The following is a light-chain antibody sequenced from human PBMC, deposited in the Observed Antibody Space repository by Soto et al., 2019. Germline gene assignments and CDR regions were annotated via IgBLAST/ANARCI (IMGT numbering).Light chain of an antibody. CDR2: EGS. CDR1: SSDVGNYNL. V-gene: IGLV2-23*01. CDR3: CSYAGSSLYV. Sequence: QSALTQPASVSGSPGQSITISCTGTSSDVGNYNLVSWYQQHPGKAPKLMIYEGSKRPSGVSNRFSGSKSGNTASLTISGLQAEDEADYYCCSYAGSSLYVFGTGTKVTLL. J-gene: IGLJ1*01.